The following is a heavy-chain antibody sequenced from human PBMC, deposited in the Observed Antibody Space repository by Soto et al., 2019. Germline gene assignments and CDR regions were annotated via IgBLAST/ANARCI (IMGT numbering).Heavy chain of an antibody. CDR1: GFTFDKVW. D-gene: IGHD1-26*01. J-gene: IGHJ4*02. Sequence: EVQLVESGGGLVKPGGSLRLSCAVSGFTFDKVWMNWVRQAPGKGLEWVGRIKSKPDGGTTDYAAPVRGRFTISRDESKTMLYSHVTSLKTEDTGMYFCTTGRDDLLYWGQGTLVTVSS. CDR3: TTGRDDLLY. V-gene: IGHV3-15*07. CDR2: IKSKPDGGTT.